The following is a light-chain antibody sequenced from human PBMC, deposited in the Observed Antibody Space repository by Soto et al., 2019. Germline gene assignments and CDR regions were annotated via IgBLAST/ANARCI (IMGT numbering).Light chain of an antibody. V-gene: IGKV3-11*01. CDR2: DAS. J-gene: IGKJ5*01. CDR3: QNHNSAPIT. CDR1: QSVSSY. Sequence: EIVLTQSPATLSLSPGERATLSCRASQSVSSYLAWYQQKPGQAPRLLIYDASNRATGIPARFSGSGSGTDFTLTISSLQPEDVGSYYCQNHNSAPITFGQGARLEIK.